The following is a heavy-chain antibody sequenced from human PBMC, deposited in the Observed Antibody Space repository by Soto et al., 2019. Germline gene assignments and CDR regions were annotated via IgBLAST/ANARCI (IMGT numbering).Heavy chain of an antibody. D-gene: IGHD6-19*01. CDR3: AKAGGYDRGAILPDY. Sequence: GGSLRLSCAASGFAFDDYAMHWVRQAPGKGLEWVSGISWNSGSIGYADSVKGRFTISRDNAKNSLYLQMNSLRAEDTALYYCAKAGGYDRGAILPDYWGQGTLVTVSS. CDR1: GFAFDDYA. J-gene: IGHJ4*02. V-gene: IGHV3-9*01. CDR2: ISWNSGSI.